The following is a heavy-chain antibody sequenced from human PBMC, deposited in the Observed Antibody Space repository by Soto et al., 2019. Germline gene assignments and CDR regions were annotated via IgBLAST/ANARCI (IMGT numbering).Heavy chain of an antibody. CDR1: GFTFSDYY. Sequence: GGSLRLSCAASGFTFSDYYMSWIRQVPGKGLEWVSYVSSSGSTVYYADSVKGRFTISRDNAKNSLYLQMNTLRAEDTAVYYCARFKILFVSYYGMDVWGQGTTVTVSS. J-gene: IGHJ6*02. D-gene: IGHD2-8*01. CDR2: VSSSGSTV. V-gene: IGHV3-11*01. CDR3: ARFKILFVSYYGMDV.